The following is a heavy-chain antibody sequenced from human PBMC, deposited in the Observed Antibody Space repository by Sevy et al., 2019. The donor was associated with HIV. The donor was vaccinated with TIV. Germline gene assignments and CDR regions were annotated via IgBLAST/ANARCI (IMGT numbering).Heavy chain of an antibody. V-gene: IGHV3-53*01. CDR2: IYSGGST. J-gene: IGHJ6*03. CDR1: GFTVSSNY. Sequence: GGCLRLSCAASGFTVSSNYMSWVRQAPGKGLEWVSVIYSGGSTYYADSVKGRFTISRDNSKNTLYLQMNSLRAEDTAVYYCASGSSSWYPYYYYYYYMDVWGKGTTVTVSS. CDR3: ASGSSSWYPYYYYYYYMDV. D-gene: IGHD6-13*01.